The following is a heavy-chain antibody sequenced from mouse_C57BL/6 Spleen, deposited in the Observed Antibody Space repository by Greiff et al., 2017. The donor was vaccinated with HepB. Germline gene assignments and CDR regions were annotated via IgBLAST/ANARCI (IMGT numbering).Heavy chain of an antibody. V-gene: IGHV5-17*01. CDR2: ISSGSSTI. CDR3: ERAPSITTVGPLAMDY. J-gene: IGHJ4*01. CDR1: GFTFSDYG. Sequence: EVKLVESGGGLVKPGGSLKLSCAASGFTFSDYGMHWVRQAPEKGLEWVAYISSGSSTIYYADTVKGRFTISRDNAKNTLFLQMTSLRSEDTAMYYCERAPSITTVGPLAMDYWGQGTSVTVAS. D-gene: IGHD1-1*01.